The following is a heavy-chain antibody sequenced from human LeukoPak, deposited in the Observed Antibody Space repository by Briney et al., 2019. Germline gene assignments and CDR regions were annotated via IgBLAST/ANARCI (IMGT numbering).Heavy chain of an antibody. V-gene: IGHV3-21*01. Sequence: GGSLTLSCAASGFTFSSNSMNWVRQAPGKGLEWVSSISSSSSYIYYADSVKGRFTISRDNAKNSLYLQMNSLRAEDTAVYYCARTALGGDVDYWGQGTLVTVSS. J-gene: IGHJ4*02. CDR1: GFTFSSNS. D-gene: IGHD3-16*01. CDR2: ISSSSSYI. CDR3: ARTALGGDVDY.